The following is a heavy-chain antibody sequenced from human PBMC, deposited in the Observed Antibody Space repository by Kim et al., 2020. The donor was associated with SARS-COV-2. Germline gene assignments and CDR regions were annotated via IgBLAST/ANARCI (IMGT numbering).Heavy chain of an antibody. V-gene: IGHV1-3*01. CDR3: ARDKDFWSGYYYYGMDV. Sequence: ASVKVSCKASGYIITVYAMHWVRQAPGQRLEWMGWITAGNGNTKYSQKFQGRVTITRDTSASTAYMELSSLRSEDTAVYYCARDKDFWSGYYYYGMDVWG. D-gene: IGHD3-3*01. CDR1: GYIITVYA. CDR2: ITAGNGNT. J-gene: IGHJ6*02.